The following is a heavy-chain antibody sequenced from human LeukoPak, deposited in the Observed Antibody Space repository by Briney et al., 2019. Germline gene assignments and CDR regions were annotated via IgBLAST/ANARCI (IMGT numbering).Heavy chain of an antibody. Sequence: GGYLRLSCAASGFTFSSYGMHWVRQAPGRGLEWVAVISHDGSDKYYADSVRGRFTISRDNSKNTLYLQMNSLRAEDTAVYYCAKDRYSGSYSRNYYYGMDVWGQGTTATVS. CDR3: AKDRYSGSYSRNYYYGMDV. CDR1: GFTFSSYG. V-gene: IGHV3-30*18. CDR2: ISHDGSDK. J-gene: IGHJ6*02. D-gene: IGHD1-26*01.